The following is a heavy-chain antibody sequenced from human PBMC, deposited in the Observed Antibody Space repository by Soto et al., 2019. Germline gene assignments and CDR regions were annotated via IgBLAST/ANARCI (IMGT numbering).Heavy chain of an antibody. CDR2: IWYDGSNK. D-gene: IGHD3-16*01. CDR3: ARGGGVLRSDYYYGTDV. CDR1: GFTFSSYG. Sequence: QVQLVESGGGVVQPGRSLRLSCAASGFTFSSYGMHWVRQAPGKGLEWVAVIWYDGSNKYYADSVKGRFTISRDNSKNTLYLQMNSLRAEDTAVYYCARGGGVLRSDYYYGTDVWGQGTTVTVSS. J-gene: IGHJ6*02. V-gene: IGHV3-33*01.